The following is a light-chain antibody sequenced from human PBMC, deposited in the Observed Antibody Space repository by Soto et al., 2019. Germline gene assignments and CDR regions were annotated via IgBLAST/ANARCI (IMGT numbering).Light chain of an antibody. CDR1: QSVSSKY. J-gene: IGKJ3*01. V-gene: IGKV3-20*01. CDR2: GTS. Sequence: EIVLTQSPCTLSLSPGERATLSCRASQSVSSKYLAWCQQKPGQAPRVLIYGTSIRASGVPERFSGGGSGTDFTLTITRLEPEDFAVYYCRQYGSSLFTFGPGTKVDIK. CDR3: RQYGSSLFT.